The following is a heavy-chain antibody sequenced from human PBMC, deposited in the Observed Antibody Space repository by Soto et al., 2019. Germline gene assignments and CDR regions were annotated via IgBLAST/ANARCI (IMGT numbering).Heavy chain of an antibody. Sequence: GGSLRLSCAASGFTFSSFAMSWVRQAPGKGLDWVSAISGSGGSTYSADSVKGRFTISRDNSKNTLYLQMNSLRAEDTAVYYCAKVGSYSSSPGGAFDIWGQGTMVTVSS. CDR3: AKVGSYSSSPGGAFDI. CDR2: ISGSGGST. V-gene: IGHV3-23*01. D-gene: IGHD6-13*01. CDR1: GFTFSSFA. J-gene: IGHJ3*02.